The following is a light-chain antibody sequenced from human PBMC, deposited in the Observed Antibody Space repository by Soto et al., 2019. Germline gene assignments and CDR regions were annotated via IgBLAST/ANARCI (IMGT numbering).Light chain of an antibody. V-gene: IGKV4-1*01. Sequence: DIVMTQSPDSLAVSLGERATINCKSSQSVLYSSNNKNYLAWYQQKPGQPPKLLIYWASTRESGVPDRFRGNGSGTDFTLTIGSLQAEDVAVYDCQQYYNIPPTFGQGTKVEIK. CDR1: QSVLYSSNNKNY. CDR2: WAS. CDR3: QQYYNIPPT. J-gene: IGKJ1*01.